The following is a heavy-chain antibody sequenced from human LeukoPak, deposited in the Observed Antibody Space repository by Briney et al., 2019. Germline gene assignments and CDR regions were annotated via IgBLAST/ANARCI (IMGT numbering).Heavy chain of an antibody. Sequence: GGSLLFSSAASGFTFDIYAMTWGRQAPGEGPDWVSGISESANSTYYANSMKGRFIISRDNAKNTQYLQMNSLRVDVMAVYYCARGPSCTSTSCYVIGALDIWGLGTTVTVSS. CDR3: ARGPSCTSTSCYVIGALDI. CDR1: GFTFDIYA. V-gene: IGHV3-23*01. J-gene: IGHJ3*02. CDR2: ISESANST. D-gene: IGHD2-2*01.